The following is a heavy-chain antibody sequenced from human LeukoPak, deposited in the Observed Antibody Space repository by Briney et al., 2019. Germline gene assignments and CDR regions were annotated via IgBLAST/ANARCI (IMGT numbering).Heavy chain of an antibody. Sequence: RASVKVSCKASGYTFTSYGISWVRQAPGQGLEWMGRIIPILGIANYAQKFQDRVTITADKSTSTAYMELSSLRSEDTAVYYCAISQRIRGSVFTIFGAEAANAESKYYFDYWGQGTLVTVSS. D-gene: IGHD3-3*01. V-gene: IGHV1-69*04. CDR3: AISQRIRGSVFTIFGAEAANAESKYYFDY. CDR2: IIPILGIA. J-gene: IGHJ4*02. CDR1: GYTFTSYG.